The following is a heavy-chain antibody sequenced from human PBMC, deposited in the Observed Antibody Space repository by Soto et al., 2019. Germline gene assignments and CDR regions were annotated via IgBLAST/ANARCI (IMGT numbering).Heavy chain of an antibody. Sequence: QVQLMQSGAEVKKSGASVRVSCKASGYTFTGHYIHSVRQAPGQGPEWVGEIGPDRGDTRYAEKFHGRVTMTRDTSITTVYMELTNLSPDDTAVYYCGRGRSGELGVFYWGQGTLVTV. D-gene: IGHD7-27*01. CDR2: IGPDRGDT. CDR3: GRGRSGELGVFY. V-gene: IGHV1-2*02. CDR1: GYTFTGHY. J-gene: IGHJ4*02.